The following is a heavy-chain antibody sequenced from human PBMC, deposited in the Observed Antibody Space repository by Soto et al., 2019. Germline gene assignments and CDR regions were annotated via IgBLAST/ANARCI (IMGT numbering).Heavy chain of an antibody. CDR2: ISGSGGST. Sequence: GGSLSLSCAASGFTFSSYAMSWVRQAPGKGLEWVSAISGSGGSTYYADSVKGRFTISRDNSKNTLYLQMNSLRAEDTAVYYCAKVVGNSKRYFDYWGQGTLVTVSS. CDR3: AKVVGNSKRYFDY. V-gene: IGHV3-23*01. J-gene: IGHJ4*02. D-gene: IGHD1-7*01. CDR1: GFTFSSYA.